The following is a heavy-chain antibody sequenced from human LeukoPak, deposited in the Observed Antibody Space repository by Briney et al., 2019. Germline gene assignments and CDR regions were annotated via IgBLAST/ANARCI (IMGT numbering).Heavy chain of an antibody. V-gene: IGHV3-23*01. Sequence: PGGSLRLSCAGSGFTFSSYGMSWVRQAPGKGLEWVSAISSSGGSTYYADSVKGRFTISRDNSKNTLYLQMNSLRAEDTAVYYCANAGDSGSGSYFGNANFDYWGQGTLVTVSS. D-gene: IGHD3-10*01. CDR1: GFTFSSYG. CDR2: ISSSGGST. CDR3: ANAGDSGSGSYFGNANFDY. J-gene: IGHJ4*02.